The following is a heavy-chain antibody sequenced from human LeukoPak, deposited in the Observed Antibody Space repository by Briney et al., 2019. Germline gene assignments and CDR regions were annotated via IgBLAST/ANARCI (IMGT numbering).Heavy chain of an antibody. CDR2: IYPASGVT. J-gene: IGHJ4*02. D-gene: IGHD1-26*01. CDR3: ARERGPYSGSYLFDY. V-gene: IGHV1-2*02. CDR1: GYTFSDYY. Sequence: ASVYVSSTASGYTFSDYYVHWVRQAPGQGLESLGCIYPASGVTYCAQKFQGRVTMTRDTTITTSYMELSSVRSEDTAVYYCARERGPYSGSYLFDYWGQGTLVTVSS.